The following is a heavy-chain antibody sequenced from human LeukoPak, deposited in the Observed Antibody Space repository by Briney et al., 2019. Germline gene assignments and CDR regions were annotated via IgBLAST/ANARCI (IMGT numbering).Heavy chain of an antibody. CDR3: ATHTARLSFDP. CDR2: IYPSDSHT. CDR1: GYTFTNFC. V-gene: IGHV5-51*01. J-gene: IGHJ5*02. Sequence: GESLKISCKASGYTFTNFCIGWVRQMPGKGLELMGIIYPSDSHTRYSTSFQGQVTISADKSISTAYLQWSSLKTSDTAMYYCATHTARLSFDPWGQGTLVTISP. D-gene: IGHD1-1*01.